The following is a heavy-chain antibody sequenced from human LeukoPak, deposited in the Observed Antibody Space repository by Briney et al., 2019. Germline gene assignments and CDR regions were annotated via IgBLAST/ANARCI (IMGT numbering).Heavy chain of an antibody. CDR1: GFTFSTYA. CDR3: ARGAEFYGSGSYFGY. D-gene: IGHD3-10*01. V-gene: IGHV3-30*04. J-gene: IGHJ4*02. CDR2: LLYDGSDK. Sequence: PGGSLRLSCVASGFTFSTYAMHWVRQAPGKGLEWVAGLLYDGSDKYYADSVKDRFTISRDNSKETFYLQMNNLRPEDTAVYYCARGAEFYGSGSYFGYWGKGSLVTVSS.